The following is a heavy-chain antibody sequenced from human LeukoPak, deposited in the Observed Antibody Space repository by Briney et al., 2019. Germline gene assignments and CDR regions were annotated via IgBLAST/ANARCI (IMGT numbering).Heavy chain of an antibody. D-gene: IGHD4-17*01. CDR1: GGSISSGSYY. V-gene: IGHV4-61*02. CDR2: IYTSGST. CDR3: ARGGAVTTLWYFDL. J-gene: IGHJ2*01. Sequence: KASQTLSLTCTVSGGSISSGSYYWSWIRQPDGKGLEGIGRIYTSGSTNYNPSLKSRVTISVDTSKNQFSLKLSSVTAADTAVYYCARGGAVTTLWYFDLWGRGTLVTVSS.